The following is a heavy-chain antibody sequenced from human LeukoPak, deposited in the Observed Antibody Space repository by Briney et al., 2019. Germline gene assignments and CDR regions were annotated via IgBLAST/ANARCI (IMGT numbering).Heavy chain of an antibody. D-gene: IGHD3-3*01. V-gene: IGHV1-69*01. J-gene: IGHJ6*03. Sequence: SVKVSCKASGGTFSSYAISWVRQAPGQGLEWMGGIIPIFGTANYAQKFQGRVTITADGSTSTAYMELSSLRSEDTAVYYCATENYDFWSGYGTYYMDVWGKGTTVTVSS. CDR1: GGTFSSYA. CDR2: IIPIFGTA. CDR3: ATENYDFWSGYGTYYMDV.